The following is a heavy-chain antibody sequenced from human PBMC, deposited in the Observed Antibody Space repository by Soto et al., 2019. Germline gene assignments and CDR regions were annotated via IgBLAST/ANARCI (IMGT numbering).Heavy chain of an antibody. CDR1: GGSISSYY. CDR2: IYYSGST. V-gene: IGHV4-59*01. J-gene: IGHJ4*02. CDR3: ARDGGYSSSWYDY. Sequence: PSETLSLTCTVSGGSISSYYWSLIRPPPGKGLEWIGYIYYSGSTNYNPSLKSRVTISVDTSKNQFSLKLSSVTAADTAVYYCARDGGYSSSWYDYWGQGTLVTVSS. D-gene: IGHD6-13*01.